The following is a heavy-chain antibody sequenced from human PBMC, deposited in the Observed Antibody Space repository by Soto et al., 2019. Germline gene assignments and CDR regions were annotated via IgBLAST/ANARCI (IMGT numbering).Heavy chain of an antibody. D-gene: IGHD3-3*01. CDR1: GFTFSSYA. V-gene: IGHV3-23*01. Sequence: PGGSLRLSCAASGFTFSSYAMSWVRQAPGKGLEWVSAISGSGGSTYYADSVKGRFTISRDNSKNTLYLQMNSLRAEDTAVYYFAKRRYDFWSGSHKYYYGMDVWGQGTTVTVSS. CDR3: AKRRYDFWSGSHKYYYGMDV. CDR2: ISGSGGST. J-gene: IGHJ6*02.